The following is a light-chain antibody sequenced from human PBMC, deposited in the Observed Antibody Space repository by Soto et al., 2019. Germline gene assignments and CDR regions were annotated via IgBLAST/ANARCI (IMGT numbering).Light chain of an antibody. CDR3: QQYYSYWT. CDR1: QTISNW. V-gene: IGKV1-5*01. CDR2: DAS. J-gene: IGKJ1*01. Sequence: DIQMTQSPSTLSASVGDRVTITCRASQTISNWLAWYQQKPGKAPKLLIYDASSLEGGVPSRFSGSGSGTEFTLTLSSRQRDDFATYYCQQYYSYWTCGQGTKVEIK.